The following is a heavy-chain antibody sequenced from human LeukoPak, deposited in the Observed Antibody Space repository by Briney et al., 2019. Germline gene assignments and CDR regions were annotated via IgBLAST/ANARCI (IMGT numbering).Heavy chain of an antibody. CDR3: ARLTGGSREIIDY. D-gene: IGHD1-26*01. V-gene: IGHV1-2*02. J-gene: IGHJ4*02. CDR1: GYTVTGYY. Sequence: GASVKVSCKASGYTVTGYYMHWVRQAPGQGLEWMGWINPNSGGTNYAQKFQGRVTMTRDTSISTAYMELSRLRSDDTAVYYCARLTGGSREIIDYWGQGTLVTVSS. CDR2: INPNSGGT.